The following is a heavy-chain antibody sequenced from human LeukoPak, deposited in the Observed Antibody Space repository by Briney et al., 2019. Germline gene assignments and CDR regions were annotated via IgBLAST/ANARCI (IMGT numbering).Heavy chain of an antibody. CDR2: ISSSSSYI. J-gene: IGHJ5*02. D-gene: IGHD4-17*01. CDR3: ATATTVTTLSGLWFDP. Sequence: GGSLRLSCAASGFTFSSCSMNWVRQAPGKGLEWVSSISSSSSYIYYADSVKGRFTISRDNAKNSLYLQMNSLRAEDTALYYCATATTVTTLSGLWFDPWGQGTLVTVSS. CDR1: GFTFSSCS. V-gene: IGHV3-21*04.